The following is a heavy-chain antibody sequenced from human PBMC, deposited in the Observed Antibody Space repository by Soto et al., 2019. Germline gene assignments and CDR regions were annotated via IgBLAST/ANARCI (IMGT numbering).Heavy chain of an antibody. J-gene: IGHJ4*02. D-gene: IGHD2-15*01. Sequence: QVQLEQSGAEVKKSGASVKVSCKASGYIFSTHGINWVRQAPGQGLEWMGWINPYNGKTNYAQKFQGRVTMTTDTSRKTAYMELRSLRSDDTAVYYCARVQIVVVVGGTPADYWGQGTLVTVSS. CDR3: ARVQIVVVVGGTPADY. CDR1: GYIFSTHG. V-gene: IGHV1-18*01. CDR2: INPYNGKT.